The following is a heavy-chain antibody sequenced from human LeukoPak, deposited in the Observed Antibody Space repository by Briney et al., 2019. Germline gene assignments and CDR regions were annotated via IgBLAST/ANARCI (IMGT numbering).Heavy chain of an antibody. CDR3: AKDRGGSSELGDAFDV. Sequence: GGSLRLSCAAPGLTFEEYAMHWFRQAPGKGLEWVPGISYSSGSIGYVDSVKGRFTISRDNAKNSLYLQMNSLRVEDTALYYCAKDRGGSSELGDAFDVWGQGTMVRVSS. CDR1: GLTFEEYA. V-gene: IGHV3-9*01. J-gene: IGHJ3*01. CDR2: ISYSSGSI. D-gene: IGHD1-26*01.